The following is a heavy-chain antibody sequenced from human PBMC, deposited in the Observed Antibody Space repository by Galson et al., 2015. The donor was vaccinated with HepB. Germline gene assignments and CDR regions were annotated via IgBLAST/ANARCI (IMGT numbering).Heavy chain of an antibody. V-gene: IGHV3-23*01. J-gene: IGHJ1*01. CDR3: ATRSGASGWYSYFQH. CDR2: ISDNGPNT. CDR1: GFTFSSYA. Sequence: SLRLSCAASGFTFSSYAIIWVRQAPGKGLEWVSGISDNGPNTFYADSVKGRFTISRDISKNTVYLQMNSLRVEDTAVYYCATRSGASGWYSYFQHWGQGTLVTVSS. D-gene: IGHD6-19*01.